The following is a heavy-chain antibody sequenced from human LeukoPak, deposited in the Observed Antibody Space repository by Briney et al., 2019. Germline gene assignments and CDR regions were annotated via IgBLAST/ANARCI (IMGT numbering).Heavy chain of an antibody. V-gene: IGHV3-21*01. CDR3: ARELYYYDSSGLY. D-gene: IGHD3-22*01. Sequence: PGGSLRLSCAASGFTFSSYAMSWVRQAPGKGLEWVSSISSSSSYIYYADSVKGRFTISRDNAKNSLYLQMNSLRAEDTAVYYCARELYYYDSSGLYWGQGTLVTVSS. CDR1: GFTFSSYA. CDR2: ISSSSSYI. J-gene: IGHJ4*02.